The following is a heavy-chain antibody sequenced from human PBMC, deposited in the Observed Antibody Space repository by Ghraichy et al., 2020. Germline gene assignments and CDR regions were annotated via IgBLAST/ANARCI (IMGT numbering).Heavy chain of an antibody. D-gene: IGHD5-18*01. V-gene: IGHV4-30-2*01. CDR1: GGSISSGGYS. CDR3: ARGGEYSYGYYFDY. Sequence: SETLSLTCAVSGGSISSGGYSWSWIRQPPGKGLEWIGYIYHSGSTYYNPSLKSRVTISVDRSKNQFSLKLSSVTAADTAVYYCARGGEYSYGYYFDYWGQGTLVSVSS. J-gene: IGHJ4*02. CDR2: IYHSGST.